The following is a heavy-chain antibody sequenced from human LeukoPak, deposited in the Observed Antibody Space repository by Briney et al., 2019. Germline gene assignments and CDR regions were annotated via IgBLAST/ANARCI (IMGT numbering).Heavy chain of an antibody. CDR2: ISGSGGST. V-gene: IGHV3-23*01. CDR1: GFTFSGYA. CDR3: ARDLYSSGYYYDY. Sequence: GGSLRLSCAASGFTFSGYAMSWVRQAPGKGLEWVSAISGSGGSTYYADSVKGRFTISRDNSKNTLYLQMNSLRAEDTAVYYCARDLYSSGYYYDYWGQGTLVTVSS. D-gene: IGHD3-22*01. J-gene: IGHJ4*02.